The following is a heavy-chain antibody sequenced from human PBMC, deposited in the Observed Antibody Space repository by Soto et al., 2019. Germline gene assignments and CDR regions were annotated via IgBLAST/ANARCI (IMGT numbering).Heavy chain of an antibody. CDR2: INHSGST. CDR1: GGSFSGYY. J-gene: IGHJ5*02. D-gene: IGHD3-10*01. Sequence: SETLSLTCAVYGGSFSGYYWSWIRQPPGKGLEWIGEINHSGSTNYNPSLRSRVTISVDTSKNQFSLKLSSVTAADTAVYYCARGPRKVRGVIIRWFDPWGQGTLVTVSS. CDR3: ARGPRKVRGVIIRWFDP. V-gene: IGHV4-34*01.